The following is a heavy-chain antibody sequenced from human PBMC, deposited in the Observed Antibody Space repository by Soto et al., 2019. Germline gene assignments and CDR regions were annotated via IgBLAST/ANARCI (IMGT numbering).Heavy chain of an antibody. Sequence: EAQLVESGGGLVQPGGSLRVSCAVSGFTFSDYWMSWVRQAPGKGLEWVAKIKQEGSEKDYVDSVKGRFTISRDNANNSLYLHMYSLRVEDTAIYYCARGGRDAYDWFDPWGQGTLVTVSS. CDR2: IKQEGSEK. CDR1: GFTFSDYW. J-gene: IGHJ5*02. V-gene: IGHV3-7*01. CDR3: ARGGRDAYDWFDP. D-gene: IGHD3-16*01.